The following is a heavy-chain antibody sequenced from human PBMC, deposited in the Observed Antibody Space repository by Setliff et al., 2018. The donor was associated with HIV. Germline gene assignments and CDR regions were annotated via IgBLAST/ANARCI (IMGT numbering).Heavy chain of an antibody. V-gene: IGHV4-59*06. D-gene: IGHD5-18*01. CDR2: IDYSGSA. Sequence: SETLSLTCIVSGGSISTYYWSWIRQPAGKGLEWIGYIDYSGSAFYNPSLKSRLTISRDTSKNQFSLRMKSVTAADTAVYYCAREGKTALVTKYFDYWGQGTLVTVSS. J-gene: IGHJ4*02. CDR1: GGSISTYY. CDR3: AREGKTALVTKYFDY.